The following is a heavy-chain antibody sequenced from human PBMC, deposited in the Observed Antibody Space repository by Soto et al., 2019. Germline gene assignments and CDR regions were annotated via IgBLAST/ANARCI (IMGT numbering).Heavy chain of an antibody. CDR3: ARLPNWNYGY. CDR1: GGSISSSSYY. J-gene: IGHJ4*02. V-gene: IGHV4-39*01. CDR2: IYYSGST. D-gene: IGHD1-7*01. Sequence: SETLSLTCTVSGGSISSSSYYWGWIRQPPGKGLEWIGSIYYSGSTYYNPSLKSRVTISVDTSKNQFSLKLSSVTAADTAVYYCARLPNWNYGYWGQGTLVTVSS.